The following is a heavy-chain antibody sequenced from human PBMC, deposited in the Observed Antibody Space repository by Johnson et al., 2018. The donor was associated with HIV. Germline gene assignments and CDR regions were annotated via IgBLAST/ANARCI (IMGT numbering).Heavy chain of an antibody. V-gene: IGHV3-33*01. CDR2: IWYDGSNK. CDR1: GFIFSSYG. CDR3: ARVDYGGYYGSGRVAFDI. J-gene: IGHJ3*02. D-gene: IGHD3-10*01. Sequence: QLVESGGGVVQPGRSLRLSCAASGFIFSSYGMHWVRQAPGKGLECVAVIWYDGSNKYYGDSVKGRFTISRDNTKNTLYLQMSSLRTEDTAIYYCARVDYGGYYGSGRVAFDIWGQGTMVTVSS.